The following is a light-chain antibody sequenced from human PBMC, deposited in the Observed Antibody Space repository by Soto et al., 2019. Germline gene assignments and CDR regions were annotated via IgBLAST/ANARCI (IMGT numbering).Light chain of an antibody. Sequence: EIVMTQSPASLSVSPGERATLSCRASQSVSMNLAWYQHKPGQAPRLLIYGTSTRATGIPARFSGSGSGTEFTLTISSLQSEDFAVYYCQQYNNWPPGTFGQGTKVEVK. J-gene: IGKJ1*01. CDR2: GTS. CDR3: QQYNNWPPGT. CDR1: QSVSMN. V-gene: IGKV3-15*01.